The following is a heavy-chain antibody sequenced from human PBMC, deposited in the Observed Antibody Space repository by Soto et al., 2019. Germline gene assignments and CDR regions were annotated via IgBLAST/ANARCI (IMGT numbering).Heavy chain of an antibody. J-gene: IGHJ6*03. CDR2: ISGTDGGT. D-gene: IGHD3-10*01. CDR1: GFTFSSYA. CDR3: AKGGAGTYKYYYMDV. V-gene: IGHV3-23*01. Sequence: EVQLLESGGGLVQPGGSLRLSCAASGFTFSSYAMTWVRQPPGKGLEWVSAISGTDGGTYYADSVKGRFTMSRDNSNIPLYLQMNSLRAEDTAVYYCAKGGAGTYKYYYMDVWGKGTTVTVSS.